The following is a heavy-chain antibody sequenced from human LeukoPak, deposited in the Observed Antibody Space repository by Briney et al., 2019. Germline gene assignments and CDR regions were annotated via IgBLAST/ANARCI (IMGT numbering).Heavy chain of an antibody. J-gene: IGHJ6*03. Sequence: SETLSLTCTVSGGSISSYHWSWIRQPPGKGLEWIGYIYTSGSTNHNPSLKSRVTISVDTSKNQFSLKLSSVTAADTAVYYCALVGGGYYYLDVWGEGTTVTVSS. D-gene: IGHD3-10*01. V-gene: IGHV4-4*09. CDR1: GGSISSYH. CDR2: IYTSGST. CDR3: ALVGGGYYYLDV.